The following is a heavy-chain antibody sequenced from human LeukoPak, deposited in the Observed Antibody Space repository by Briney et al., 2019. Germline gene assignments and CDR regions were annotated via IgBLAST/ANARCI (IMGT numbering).Heavy chain of an antibody. CDR1: GFTFSSYW. Sequence: GGSLRLSCAASGFTFSSYWMTWVRQAPGKGLEWVANIKEDGSEKYYLDSVKGRFTISRDNAKSSLYLQMNSLRADDTAVYYCARDAYTNNYPDWGQGTLVTVSS. CDR2: IKEDGSEK. V-gene: IGHV3-7*05. D-gene: IGHD3-16*01. CDR3: ARDAYTNNYPD. J-gene: IGHJ4*02.